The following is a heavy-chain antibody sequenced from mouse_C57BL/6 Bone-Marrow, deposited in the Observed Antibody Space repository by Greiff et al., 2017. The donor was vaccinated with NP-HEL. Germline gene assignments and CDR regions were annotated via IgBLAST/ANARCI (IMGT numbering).Heavy chain of an antibody. D-gene: IGHD1-1*01. V-gene: IGHV3-6*01. CDR3: ARFLLLRLFAY. CDR2: ISYDGSN. J-gene: IGHJ3*01. CDR1: GYSITSGYY. Sequence: DVKLQESGPGLVKPSQSLSLTCSVTGYSITSGYYWNWIRQFPGNKLEWMGYISYDGSNNYNPSLKNRISITRDTSKNQFFLKLNSVTTEDTATYYCARFLLLRLFAYWGQGTLVTVSA.